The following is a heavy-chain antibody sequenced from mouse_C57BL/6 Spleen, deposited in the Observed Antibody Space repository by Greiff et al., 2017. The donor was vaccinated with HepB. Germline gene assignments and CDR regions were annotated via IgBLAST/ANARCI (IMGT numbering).Heavy chain of an antibody. D-gene: IGHD2-4*01. Sequence: DVQLVESGGGLVQPGGSLKLSCAASGFTFSDYYMYWVRQTPEKRLEWVAYISNGGGSTYYPDTVKGRFTISRDNAKNTLYLQMSRLKSEDTAMYYCARNDYDGFYAMDYWGQGTSVTVSS. V-gene: IGHV5-12*01. J-gene: IGHJ4*01. CDR3: ARNDYDGFYAMDY. CDR1: GFTFSDYY. CDR2: ISNGGGST.